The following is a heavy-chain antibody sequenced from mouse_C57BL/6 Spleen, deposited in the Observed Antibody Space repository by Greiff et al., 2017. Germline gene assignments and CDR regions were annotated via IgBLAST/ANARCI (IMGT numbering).Heavy chain of an antibody. CDR2: IDPSDSYT. J-gene: IGHJ2*01. CDR3: GRNGSDY. CDR1: GYTFTSYW. Sequence: QVQLQQPGAELVRPGTSVKLSCKASGYTFTSYWMHWVKQRPGQGLEWIGVIDPSDSYTNYNQKFKGKATLTVDTSSSTVFMQFHRLTSEDSAVSYYGRNGSDYWGQGTTLTVSS. D-gene: IGHD2-2*01. V-gene: IGHV1-59*01.